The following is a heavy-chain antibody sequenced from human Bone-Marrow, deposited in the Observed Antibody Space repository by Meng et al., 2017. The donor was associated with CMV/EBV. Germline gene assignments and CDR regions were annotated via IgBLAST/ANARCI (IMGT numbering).Heavy chain of an antibody. D-gene: IGHD2-15*01. CDR2: ISAYNGNT. V-gene: IGHV1-18*04. Sequence: ASVKVSCKASGYTFTGYYMHWVRQAPGQGLEWMGWISAYNGNTNYAQKLQGRVTMTTDTATSTAYMELRSLRSDDTAVYYCARDGGIAAARFDPWGQGTLVTVSS. J-gene: IGHJ5*02. CDR1: GYTFTGYY. CDR3: ARDGGIAAARFDP.